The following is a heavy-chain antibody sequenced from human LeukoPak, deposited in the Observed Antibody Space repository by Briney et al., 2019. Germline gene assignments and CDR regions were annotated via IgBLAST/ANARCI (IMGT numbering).Heavy chain of an antibody. Sequence: GGSLRLSCAASGFTFSSYAMSWVRQAPGKGLEWVSAISGSGGSTYYADSVKGRFTISRDNAKNSLYLQMNSLRAEDTAVYYCAKSTIVGATVDAFDIWGQGTMVTVSS. CDR1: GFTFSSYA. J-gene: IGHJ3*02. CDR3: AKSTIVGATVDAFDI. D-gene: IGHD1-26*01. CDR2: ISGSGGST. V-gene: IGHV3-23*01.